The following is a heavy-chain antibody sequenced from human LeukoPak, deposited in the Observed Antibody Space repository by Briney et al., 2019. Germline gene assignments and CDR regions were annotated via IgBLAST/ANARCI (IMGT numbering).Heavy chain of an antibody. Sequence: SETLSLTCTVSGGSISSYYWSRIRQPPGNGLEWIGYIYYSGITNYNPSPKSRVTMSVDTSKNQFSLNLSSVTAADTAVYYCARDSRYCNSISCYGRPGYYGLDVWGQGTTVTVSS. J-gene: IGHJ6*02. V-gene: IGHV4-59*01. CDR3: ARDSRYCNSISCYGRPGYYGLDV. CDR2: IYYSGIT. CDR1: GGSISSYY. D-gene: IGHD2-2*01.